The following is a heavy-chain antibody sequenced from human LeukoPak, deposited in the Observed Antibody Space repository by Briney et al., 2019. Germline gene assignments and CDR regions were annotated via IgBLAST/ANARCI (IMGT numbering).Heavy chain of an antibody. V-gene: IGHV3-23*01. CDR2: ISNSGGGT. Sequence: GGSLRLSCAASGFTFSSYAMSWVRQTPEKGLEWVSTISNSGGGTYYADSVKGRFTISRDNSKNTLYLQMNSLRAEDTALYYCAKRGTTGQTRHFDYWGQGTLVTVSS. J-gene: IGHJ4*02. CDR1: GFTFSSYA. D-gene: IGHD1-1*01. CDR3: AKRGTTGQTRHFDY.